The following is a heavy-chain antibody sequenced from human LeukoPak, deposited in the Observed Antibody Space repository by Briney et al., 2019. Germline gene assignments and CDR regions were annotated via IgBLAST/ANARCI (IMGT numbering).Heavy chain of an antibody. J-gene: IGHJ4*02. V-gene: IGHV3-23*01. Sequence: GGSLRLSCAAPGFTFSSYAMSWVRQAPGKGLEWVSGISGSGGNTYYADSVKGRFTISRDSSKNTLYLQMDSLRAEDTAVYYCAKDITGTTRFDYWGQGTLVTVSS. CDR3: AKDITGTTRFDY. CDR1: GFTFSSYA. D-gene: IGHD1-7*01. CDR2: ISGSGGNT.